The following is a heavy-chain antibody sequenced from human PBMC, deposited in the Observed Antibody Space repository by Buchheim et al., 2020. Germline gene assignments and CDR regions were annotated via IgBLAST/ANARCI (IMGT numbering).Heavy chain of an antibody. Sequence: QVQLQESGPGLVKPSQTLSLTCTVSGDSISSTSHSWNWIRQPDGKGLEWIGRVYTTGSPNYNPSLKSRVGISLATSQHQVSLWLSSVTAADTAVYYCARGVTGPGAAYYYGMDVWGQGTT. V-gene: IGHV4-61*02. CDR3: ARGVTGPGAAYYYGMDV. CDR2: VYTTGSP. CDR1: GDSISSTSHS. J-gene: IGHJ6*02. D-gene: IGHD3-9*01.